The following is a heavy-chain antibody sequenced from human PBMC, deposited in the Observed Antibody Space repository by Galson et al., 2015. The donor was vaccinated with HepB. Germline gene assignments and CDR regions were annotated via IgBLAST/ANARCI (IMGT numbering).Heavy chain of an antibody. CDR1: GGTFSSYA. V-gene: IGHV1-69*01. CDR2: IIPIFGTA. D-gene: IGHD2-21*01. Sequence: SCKASGGTFSSYAISWVRQAPGQGLEWMGGIIPIFGTANYAQKFQGRVTITADESTSTAYMELSSLRSEDTAVYYCARAGAIGAAYYYYGMDVWGQGTTVTVSS. CDR3: ARAGAIGAAYYYYGMDV. J-gene: IGHJ6*02.